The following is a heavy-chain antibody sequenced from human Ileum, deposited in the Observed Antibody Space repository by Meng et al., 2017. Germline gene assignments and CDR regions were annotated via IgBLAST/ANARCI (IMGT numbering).Heavy chain of an antibody. D-gene: IGHD2-15*01. J-gene: IGHJ4*02. CDR1: GGSISIGDYY. CDR3: ARDRGGSYYFDY. CDR2: IYYSGST. V-gene: IGHV4-30-4*01. Sequence: QVQLQESGPGLLKSSQTLSRTCTVSGGSISIGDYYWSWVRQPPGKGLEWIGYIYYSGSTYYNPSLKSRAIMSVDTSKNHFSLKLSSVTAADTAVHYCARDRGGSYYFDYWGQGTLVTVSS.